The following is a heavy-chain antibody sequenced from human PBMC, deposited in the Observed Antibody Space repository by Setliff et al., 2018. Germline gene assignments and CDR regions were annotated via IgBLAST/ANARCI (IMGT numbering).Heavy chain of an antibody. J-gene: IGHJ6*02. CDR2: IHQDGSER. Sequence: GGSLRLSCAASGFTFGSYWMTWVRQAPEKGLEWVANIHQDGSERHYVDSVKGRFTISRDNAKNSLFLQMNILEVEDTAVYYCAKDGAYNDFLTGYNFYYDMDVWGQGTTVTVSS. D-gene: IGHD3-9*01. V-gene: IGHV3-7*01. CDR1: GFTFGSYW. CDR3: AKDGAYNDFLTGYNFYYDMDV.